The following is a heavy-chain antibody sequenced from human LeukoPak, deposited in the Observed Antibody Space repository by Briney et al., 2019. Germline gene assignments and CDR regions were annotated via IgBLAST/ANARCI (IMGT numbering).Heavy chain of an antibody. D-gene: IGHD1-1*01. CDR1: GXTFSSYA. J-gene: IGHJ6*02. CDR2: ISGSGGST. V-gene: IGHV3-23*01. Sequence: GGSLRLSCAASGXTFSSYAMNWVRQAPGKGLEWVSAISGSGGSTYYADSVKGRFTISRDNSKNTLYLQMNSLRAEDTAVYYCAKDLNWIYYYYGMDVWGQGTTVTVSS. CDR3: AKDLNWIYYYYGMDV.